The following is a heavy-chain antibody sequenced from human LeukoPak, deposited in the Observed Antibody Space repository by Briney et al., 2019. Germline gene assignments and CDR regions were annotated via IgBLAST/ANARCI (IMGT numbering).Heavy chain of an antibody. Sequence: GGSLRLSCAASGFTFSSYWVNWVRQAPGKGLEWVANINGDGRDKYYVGSVRGRFTISRDSADNALYLQMNSLRGDDTALYYCARGVDSAIDWWGQGTLVTVSS. J-gene: IGHJ4*02. D-gene: IGHD3-9*01. CDR3: ARGVDSAIDW. CDR2: INGDGRDK. CDR1: GFTFSSYW. V-gene: IGHV3-7*01.